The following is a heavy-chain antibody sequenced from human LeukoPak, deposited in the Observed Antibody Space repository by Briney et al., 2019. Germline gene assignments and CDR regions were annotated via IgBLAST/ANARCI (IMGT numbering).Heavy chain of an antibody. CDR3: AKARIVVVTALDY. J-gene: IGHJ4*02. CDR1: GFTFSNYA. V-gene: IGHV3-23*01. D-gene: IGHD2-21*02. Sequence: GGFLRLSCAASGFTFSNYAMGWVRQAPGKGLEWVSAITGDGSSTYNADSVKGRFTVSRDNSKNTLYLQMNSLRAEDTATYYCAKARIVVVTALDYWGQGTLVIVSS. CDR2: ITGDGSST.